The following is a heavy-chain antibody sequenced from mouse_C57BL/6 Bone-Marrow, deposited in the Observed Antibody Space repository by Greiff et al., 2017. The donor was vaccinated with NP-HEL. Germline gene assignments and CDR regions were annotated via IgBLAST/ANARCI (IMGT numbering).Heavy chain of an antibody. Sequence: EVKVVESGGDLVKPGGSLKLSCAASGFTFSSYGMSWVRQTPDKRLEWVATISSGGSYTYYPDSVKGRFTISRDNAKNTLYLQMSSLKSEDTAMYYCAGHLLHFDYWGQGTTLTVSS. CDR3: AGHLLHFDY. CDR2: ISSGGSYT. V-gene: IGHV5-6*01. CDR1: GFTFSSYG. D-gene: IGHD2-1*01. J-gene: IGHJ2*01.